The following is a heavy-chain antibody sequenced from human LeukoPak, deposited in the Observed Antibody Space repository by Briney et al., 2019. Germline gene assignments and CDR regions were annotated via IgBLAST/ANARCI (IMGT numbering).Heavy chain of an antibody. D-gene: IGHD6-13*01. CDR2: IVVGSGNT. CDR1: GFTFTNSA. J-gene: IGHJ4*02. Sequence: SVKVSCKASGFTFTNSAVQWVRQARGQCLEWIGWIVVGSGNTNYAQKFQERVTITRDMSTSTAYMELSSLRSEDTAVYYCAAVPEYSSTWYPYYFDHWGQGTLVTVSS. V-gene: IGHV1-58*01. CDR3: AAVPEYSSTWYPYYFDH.